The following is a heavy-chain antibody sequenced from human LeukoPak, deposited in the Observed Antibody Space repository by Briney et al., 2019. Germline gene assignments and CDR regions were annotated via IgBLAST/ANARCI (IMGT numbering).Heavy chain of an antibody. CDR3: VGDRGYCGGGTCYALWDY. CDR2: IKEDGGEK. Sequence: QAGGSLRLSCAASGFTFSSYSMNWVRQAPGKGLEWVAHIKEDGGEKHYVDPVKGRFTISRDNAKNLLYLQMNSLRAEDTAMYYCVGDRGYCGGGTCYALWDYWGQGTLVTVSS. V-gene: IGHV3-7*01. J-gene: IGHJ4*02. CDR1: GFTFSSYS. D-gene: IGHD2-15*01.